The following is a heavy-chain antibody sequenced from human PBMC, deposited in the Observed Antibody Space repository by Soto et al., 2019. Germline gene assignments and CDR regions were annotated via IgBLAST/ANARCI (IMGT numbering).Heavy chain of an antibody. J-gene: IGHJ6*02. D-gene: IGHD3-3*01. CDR2: INHSGST. CDR3: AREYSHRITIFGVVQAADYGMDV. Sequence: PSATLALTCTVSGGSISSGGYYWSWIRQPPGKGLEWIGEINHSGSTNYNPSLKSRVTISVDTSKNQFSLKLSSVTAADTAVYYCAREYSHRITIFGVVQAADYGMDVWGQGTTVTVSS. CDR1: GGSISSGGYY. V-gene: IGHV4-39*07.